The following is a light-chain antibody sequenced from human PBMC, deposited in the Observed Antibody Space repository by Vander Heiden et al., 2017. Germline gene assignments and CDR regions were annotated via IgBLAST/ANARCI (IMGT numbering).Light chain of an antibody. CDR3: MQALQTPLT. V-gene: IGKV2-28*01. CDR2: LGS. Sequence: DIVMTQSPLSLPVTPGEPASISCRSSQSLLHSNGYNYLDWYLQKPGQSPQLLIYLGSNRASGVPDRVSGSGSGTDFTLKISRVGAEDVGVYYCMQALQTPLTFGGGTKVEIK. J-gene: IGKJ4*01. CDR1: QSLLHSNGYNY.